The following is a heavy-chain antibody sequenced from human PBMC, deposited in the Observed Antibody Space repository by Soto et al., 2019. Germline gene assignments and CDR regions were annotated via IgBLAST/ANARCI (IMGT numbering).Heavy chain of an antibody. Sequence: QVQLVQSGAEVKKPGASVKVSCKASGYTFTSYGISWVRQAPGQGLEWMGGISAYNVNTNSAQKLQGRVNITTDTSTSIASMELRSRSSNDTAVYYCARVHVVRGVIITDWYFDLWGRGTLVTVSS. CDR3: ARVHVVRGVIITDWYFDL. J-gene: IGHJ2*01. CDR1: GYTFTSYG. CDR2: ISAYNVNT. V-gene: IGHV1-18*01. D-gene: IGHD3-10*01.